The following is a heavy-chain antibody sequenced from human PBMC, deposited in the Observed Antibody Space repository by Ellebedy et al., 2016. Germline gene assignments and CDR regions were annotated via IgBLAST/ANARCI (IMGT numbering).Heavy chain of an antibody. D-gene: IGHD2/OR15-2a*01. V-gene: IGHV4-31*11. CDR1: GGSLSSDAYS. Sequence: SETLSLXXGVSGGSLSSDAYSWTWIRQHPGKGLEWIGYIYYSGLSKYNPSLESRLTISVDKSKNQFSLELNSVTAADTAVYYCTKTLDYWGQGILVTVSS. J-gene: IGHJ4*02. CDR3: TKTLDY. CDR2: IYYSGLS.